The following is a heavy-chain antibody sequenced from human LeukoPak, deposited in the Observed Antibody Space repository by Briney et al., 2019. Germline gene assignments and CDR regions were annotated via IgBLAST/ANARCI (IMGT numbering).Heavy chain of an antibody. CDR1: GGSFSGYY. J-gene: IGHJ4*02. D-gene: IGHD6-25*01. CDR2: INHSGST. V-gene: IGHV4-34*01. Sequence: PSETLSLTCAVYGGSFSGYYWSWIRQPPGKGLEWIGEINHSGSTNYNPSLKSRVTISVDTSKNQFSLKLSSVTAADTAVYYCASCGYSSENYWGQGTLVTVSS. CDR3: ASCGYSSENY.